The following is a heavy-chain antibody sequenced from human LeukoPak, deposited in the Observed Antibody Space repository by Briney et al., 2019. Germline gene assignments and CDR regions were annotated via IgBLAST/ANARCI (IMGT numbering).Heavy chain of an antibody. CDR3: ARVGGDGDYWAFDI. CDR2: INHSGST. V-gene: IGHV4-34*01. CDR1: GGSFSGYY. J-gene: IGHJ3*02. D-gene: IGHD4-17*01. Sequence: SETLSLTCAVYGGSFSGYYWSWIRPPPGNGREWIGEINHSGSTNYNPSRKSRVTISVDTSNNQFSLKLSSVTAADTAVYCCARVGGDGDYWAFDIWGQGTMVTVSS.